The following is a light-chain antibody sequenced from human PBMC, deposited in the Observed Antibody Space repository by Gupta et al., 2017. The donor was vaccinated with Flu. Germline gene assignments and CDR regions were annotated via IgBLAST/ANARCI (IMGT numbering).Light chain of an antibody. J-gene: IGKJ1*01. Sequence: ATRALSPGESATLPCRARRSRGTSLAWYQQTTGQPPRLLIYDASNRATGIPARFSGSGSGRDFTLTISRIEPEDFAVYSCQQRIEWAWTFGQGTKVEV. CDR1: RSRGTS. V-gene: IGKV3-11*02. CDR3: QQRIEWAWT. CDR2: DAS.